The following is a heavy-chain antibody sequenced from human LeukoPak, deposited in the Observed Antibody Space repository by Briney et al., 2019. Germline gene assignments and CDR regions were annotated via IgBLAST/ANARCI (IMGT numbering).Heavy chain of an antibody. CDR1: GYTFTSYW. V-gene: IGHV5-51*01. D-gene: IGHD2-2*01. Sequence: GESLKISCKGSGYTFTSYWIGWVLQMPGKGLEWMGLRNPADSDTRYSPSFQGQVTISVDKSISTAYLEWSSLKASDTAMYYCARHVSSSRVAYDVWGQGTMVTVSS. CDR2: RNPADSDT. J-gene: IGHJ3*01. CDR3: ARHVSSSRVAYDV.